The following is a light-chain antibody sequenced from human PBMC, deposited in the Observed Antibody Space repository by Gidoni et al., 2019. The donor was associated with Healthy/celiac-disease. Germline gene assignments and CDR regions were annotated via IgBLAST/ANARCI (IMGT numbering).Light chain of an antibody. Sequence: QSVLTQPPSVAGAPGQRVPIACTGSSSNIGAGYDVHWYQQLPGTAPQLRIYGNSNRPSGVPDRFSGSKSGTSASLAITGLQAEDEADYYCQSYDSSLSGLYVFGTGTKVTVL. CDR3: QSYDSSLSGLYV. V-gene: IGLV1-40*01. J-gene: IGLJ1*01. CDR1: SSNIGAGYD. CDR2: GNS.